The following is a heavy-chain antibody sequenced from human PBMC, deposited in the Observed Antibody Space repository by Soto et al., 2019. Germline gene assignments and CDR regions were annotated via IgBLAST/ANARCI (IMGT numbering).Heavy chain of an antibody. CDR3: ARHYSSGSRNWFDP. V-gene: IGHV4-39*01. J-gene: IGHJ5*02. D-gene: IGHD6-19*01. Sequence: SETLSLTCSVSGGSINSSSYFWGWVRQPPGKGLEWIGSIYYSGSTYYNPSLRSRVTISVDTSKNQFSLKLSSVTAADTAVFYCARHYSSGSRNWFDPWGQGTLVTV. CDR2: IYYSGST. CDR1: GGSINSSSYF.